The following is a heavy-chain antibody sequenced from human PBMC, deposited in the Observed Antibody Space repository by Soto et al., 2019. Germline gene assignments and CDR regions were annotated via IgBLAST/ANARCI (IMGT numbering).Heavy chain of an antibody. V-gene: IGHV3-74*01. CDR3: ARDWLWFGESQPRSSYYYYYGMDV. Sequence: GGSLRLSCAASGFTFSSYWMHWVRQAPGKGLVWVSRINSDGSSTSYADSVKGRFTISRDNAKNTLYLQMNSLRAEDTAVYYCARDWLWFGESQPRSSYYYYYGMDVWGQGTTVTVSS. J-gene: IGHJ6*02. CDR1: GFTFSSYW. D-gene: IGHD3-10*01. CDR2: INSDGSST.